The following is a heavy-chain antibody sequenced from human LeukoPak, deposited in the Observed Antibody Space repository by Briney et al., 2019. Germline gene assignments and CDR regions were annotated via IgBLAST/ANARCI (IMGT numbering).Heavy chain of an antibody. CDR1: GGSISSSSYY. CDR3: AREKEAFGY. Sequence: KASETLSLTCTVSGGSISSSSYYWGWIRQPPGKGLEWIGSIYYSGSTYYNPSLKSRVTISVDTSKNQFSLKLSSVTAADTAVYYCAREKEAFGYWGQGTLVTVSS. CDR2: IYYSGST. V-gene: IGHV4-39*02. J-gene: IGHJ4*02.